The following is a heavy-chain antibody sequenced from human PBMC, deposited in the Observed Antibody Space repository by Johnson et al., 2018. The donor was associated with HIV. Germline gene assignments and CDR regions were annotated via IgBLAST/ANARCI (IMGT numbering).Heavy chain of an antibody. D-gene: IGHD3-22*01. CDR3: ARGDDSSGYLTAFDI. V-gene: IGHV3-30-3*01. Sequence: VQLVESGGGVVRPGGSLRLSCAASGFTFSSYAMHCVRQAPGKGLEWVAVISYDGSNKYYADSVKGRFTISRDNSNNTLYLQMNSLRAEDTDVYYCARGDDSSGYLTAFDIWGQGTMVTVSS. CDR1: GFTFSSYA. CDR2: ISYDGSNK. J-gene: IGHJ3*02.